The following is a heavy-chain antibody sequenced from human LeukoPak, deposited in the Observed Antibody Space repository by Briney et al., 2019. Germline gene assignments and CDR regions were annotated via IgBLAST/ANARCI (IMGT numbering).Heavy chain of an antibody. V-gene: IGHV4-4*07. D-gene: IGHD1-26*01. J-gene: IGHJ4*02. CDR3: ARDRGGSYYRRIYYFDY. Sequence: PSETLSLTCTVSGGSISSYYWSWIRQPAGKGLEWIGRICTSGSTNYNPSLKSRVTMSVDTSKNQFSLKLSSVTAADTAVYYCARDRGGSYYRRIYYFDYWGQGTLVTVSS. CDR1: GGSISSYY. CDR2: ICTSGST.